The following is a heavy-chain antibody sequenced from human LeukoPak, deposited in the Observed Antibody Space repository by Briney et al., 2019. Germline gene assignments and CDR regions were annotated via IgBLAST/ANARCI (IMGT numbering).Heavy chain of an antibody. D-gene: IGHD4-23*01. CDR1: GRSISGSGDY. V-gene: IGHV4-39*01. J-gene: IGHJ5*02. CDR2: MYYSGNT. Sequence: KPSETLSLTCTVSGRSISGSGDYWAWVRQPPGKGLEWIGSMYYSGNTYYNPSPRSRVTISVDTSKNQFSLKLSSVTAAETAVYYCVRHFLRFGGNLNLFSPWGPGALVTVSS. CDR3: VRHFLRFGGNLNLFSP.